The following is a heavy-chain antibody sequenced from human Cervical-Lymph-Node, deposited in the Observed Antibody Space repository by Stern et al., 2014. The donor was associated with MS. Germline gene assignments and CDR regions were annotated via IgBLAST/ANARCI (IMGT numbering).Heavy chain of an antibody. J-gene: IGHJ4*02. D-gene: IGHD2/OR15-2a*01. CDR3: AKASRTSMFDY. V-gene: IGHV3-23*04. Sequence: EVQLVESGGGLVQPGGSLRLSCAASGFTFSNHAMNWVRQAPGKGLEWISTISNSGDGTYYADSVTGRFTISRDSSKDTVFLQMSNLRVGDTAVYYCAKASRTSMFDYWGQGTLVTVSS. CDR1: GFTFSNHA. CDR2: ISNSGDGT.